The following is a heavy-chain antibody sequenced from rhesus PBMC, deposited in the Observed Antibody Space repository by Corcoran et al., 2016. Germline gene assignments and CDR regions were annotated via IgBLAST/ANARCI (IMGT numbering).Heavy chain of an antibody. V-gene: IGHV4-93*02. CDR2: LYGGSGST. J-gene: IGHJ4*01. CDR1: GGSISSSNC. CDR3: AARRGYHDYAKFDY. D-gene: IGHD3-9*01. Sequence: QVQLQESGPAVVKPLETLSFTCAVSGGSISSSNCWSWFCQSPGKWREWLGGLYGGSGSTEDNPSLKRRVTISIDTSKNQFSLKLRSVTAADTAVYYCAARRGYHDYAKFDYWGQGVLVTVSS.